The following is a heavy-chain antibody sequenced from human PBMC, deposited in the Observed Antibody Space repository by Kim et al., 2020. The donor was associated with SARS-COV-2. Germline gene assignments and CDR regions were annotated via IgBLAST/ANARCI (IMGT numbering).Heavy chain of an antibody. D-gene: IGHD3-9*01. Sequence: KGRFTICKNNSKNTLDLQMNSLRAEDTAVYYCAKDRYVLRYFDWLLQVDYWGQGTLVTVSS. V-gene: IGHV3-23*03. CDR3: AKDRYVLRYFDWLLQVDY. J-gene: IGHJ4*02.